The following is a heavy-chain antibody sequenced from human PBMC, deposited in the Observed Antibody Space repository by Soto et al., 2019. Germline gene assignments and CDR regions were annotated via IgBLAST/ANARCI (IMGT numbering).Heavy chain of an antibody. D-gene: IGHD2-8*02. V-gene: IGHV4-34*01. CDR2: INHSRST. Sequence: PSETLSLTCAVYGGSFSGYYWTWIRQPPGTGLEWIGEINHSRSTNYNPSLKSQVTITVDTSKKQFSLKMNSVTAADTAVYYCARDKITGLFDYWGQGTLVTVS. CDR1: GGSFSGYY. J-gene: IGHJ4*02. CDR3: ARDKITGLFDY.